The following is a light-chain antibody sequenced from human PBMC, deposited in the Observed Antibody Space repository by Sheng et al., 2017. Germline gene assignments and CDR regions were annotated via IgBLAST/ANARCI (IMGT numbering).Light chain of an antibody. J-gene: IGLJ1*01. CDR1: NIGSKS. V-gene: IGLV3-21*04. CDR2: YDS. CDR3: QVWDSSSDPPYV. Sequence: SYELTQPPSVSVAPGKTARITCGGNNIGSKSVHWYQQKPGQAPVLVIYYDSDRPSGIPERFSGSNSGNTATLTIGRVEAGDEADYYCQVWDSSSDPPYVFGTGTKVTVL.